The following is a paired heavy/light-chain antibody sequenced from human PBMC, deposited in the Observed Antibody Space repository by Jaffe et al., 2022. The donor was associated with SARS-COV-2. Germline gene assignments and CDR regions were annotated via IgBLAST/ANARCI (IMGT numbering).Light chain of an antibody. CDR2: WAS. CDR1: QSVLYSSNNKNY. V-gene: IGKV4-1*01. J-gene: IGKJ1*01. Sequence: DIVMTQSPDSLAVSLGERATINCKSSQSVLYSSNNKNYLAWYQQKPGQPPKLLIYWASTRESGVPDRFSGSGSGTDFTLTISSLQAEDVAVYFCQQYYYTPPTFGQGTRVEIK. CDR3: QQYYYTPPT.
Heavy chain of an antibody. CDR1: GASFTAYD. J-gene: IGHJ4*02. CDR2: VNHSGST. Sequence: QVQLQQWGTGLLKPSETLSLTCAVYGASFTAYDWSWIRQPPGKGLEWIGEVNHSGSTNYNPSLKTRVTISLDTSKNQFSLKLTSVTAADTAVYYCARGVSTVALTTNHLLNYWGQGTLVTVSS. CDR3: ARGVSTVALTTNHLLNY. V-gene: IGHV4-34*01. D-gene: IGHD6-19*01.